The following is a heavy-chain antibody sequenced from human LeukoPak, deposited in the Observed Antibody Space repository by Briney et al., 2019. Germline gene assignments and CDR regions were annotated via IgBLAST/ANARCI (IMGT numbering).Heavy chain of an antibody. D-gene: IGHD6-13*01. CDR1: GFTFSNYG. CDR3: AREAAGYDAFDI. Sequence: PGGSLRLSCAASGFTFSNYGMHWVRQAPGKGLEWVAVIWYDGSNKYYVDSVKGRFTISRDNSKNTLYLQVNSLRAEDTAVYYCAREAAGYDAFDIWGQGTMVTVSS. CDR2: IWYDGSNK. J-gene: IGHJ3*02. V-gene: IGHV3-33*01.